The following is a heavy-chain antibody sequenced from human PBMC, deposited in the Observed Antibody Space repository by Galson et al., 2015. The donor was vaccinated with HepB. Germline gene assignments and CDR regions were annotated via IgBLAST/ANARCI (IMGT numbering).Heavy chain of an antibody. CDR1: GFTFSSYA. Sequence: SLRLSCAASGFTFSSYAMSWVRQAPGRGLEWVSGISASGGRTYYADSVKGRFTISRDNSKNKLYLEMNSLRVEDAAEYYCAKDGGDCSDGECYYFDCWGQGTLVTVSS. CDR3: AKDGGDCSDGECYYFDC. V-gene: IGHV3-23*01. D-gene: IGHD2-15*01. J-gene: IGHJ4*02. CDR2: ISASGGRT.